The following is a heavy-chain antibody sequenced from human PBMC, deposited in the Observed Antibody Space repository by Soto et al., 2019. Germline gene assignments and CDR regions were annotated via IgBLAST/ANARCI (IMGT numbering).Heavy chain of an antibody. CDR3: VGFGGLNV. J-gene: IGHJ6*04. D-gene: IGHD3-10*01. CDR2: INPDGSQK. Sequence: EVQLAESGGGLVQPGGSLRLSCAASGITFSNYWMSWIRQAPGKGLEWVAHINPDGSQKYYVDSTKGRFTISRDNAKNSLSLQSSSLRAEDTALDYCVGFGGLNVWGRGTTVTVAS. V-gene: IGHV3-7*01. CDR1: GITFSNYW.